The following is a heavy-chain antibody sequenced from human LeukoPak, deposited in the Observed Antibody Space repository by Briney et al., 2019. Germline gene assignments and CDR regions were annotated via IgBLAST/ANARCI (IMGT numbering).Heavy chain of an antibody. CDR2: IYYSGST. Sequence: PSETLSLTCTVSGDSISSYYWSWIRQPPGKGLEWIGYIYYSGSTNNNPSLKSRVTISVDTSKNQFSLKLSSVTAADTAVYYCARHLGSGVPYYFDYWGQGTLVTVSS. J-gene: IGHJ4*02. CDR1: GDSISSYY. CDR3: ARHLGSGVPYYFDY. V-gene: IGHV4-59*08. D-gene: IGHD2-8*01.